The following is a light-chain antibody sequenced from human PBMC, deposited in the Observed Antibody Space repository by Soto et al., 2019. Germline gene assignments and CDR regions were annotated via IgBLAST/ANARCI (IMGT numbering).Light chain of an antibody. J-gene: IGLJ2*01. CDR1: SSNIGNNY. CDR3: GTWDSSLSAL. CDR2: DNN. V-gene: IGLV1-51*01. Sequence: QPVLTQPPSVSAAPGQKVTISCSGSSSNIGNNYVSWYQQLPGTAPKLLIYDNNKRPSGIPDRFSGSKSGTSATLGITGLQTGDEADYYCGTWDSSLSALFGGGTKVTVL.